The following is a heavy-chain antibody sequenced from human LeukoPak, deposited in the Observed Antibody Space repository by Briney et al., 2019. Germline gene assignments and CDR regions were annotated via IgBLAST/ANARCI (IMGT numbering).Heavy chain of an antibody. CDR3: ARAQSHYDFWSGYYIFDY. CDR1: GGSVSSGSYY. J-gene: IGHJ4*02. Sequence: SETLSLTCTVSGGSVSSGSYYWSWIRQPPGKGLEWIGYIYYSGSTNYNPSLKSRVTISVDTSKNQFSLKLSSVTAADTAVYHCARAQSHYDFWSGYYIFDYWGQGTLVTVSS. V-gene: IGHV4-61*01. D-gene: IGHD3-3*01. CDR2: IYYSGST.